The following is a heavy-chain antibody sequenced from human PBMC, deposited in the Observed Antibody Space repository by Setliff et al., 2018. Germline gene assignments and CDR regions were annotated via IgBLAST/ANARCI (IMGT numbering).Heavy chain of an antibody. Sequence: GGSLRLSCAASGFTFSTYRMHWVRQAPGKGLEWVAVIWDDGGNKYHADSVKGRFTISRDNSKNTLFLQMSSLRAADTAVYYCVKGTNVVMVYTGFDHWGQGTLVTVSS. J-gene: IGHJ4*01. V-gene: IGHV3-33*06. CDR3: VKGTNVVMVYTGFDH. CDR2: IWDDGGNK. CDR1: GFTFSTYR. D-gene: IGHD2-8*01.